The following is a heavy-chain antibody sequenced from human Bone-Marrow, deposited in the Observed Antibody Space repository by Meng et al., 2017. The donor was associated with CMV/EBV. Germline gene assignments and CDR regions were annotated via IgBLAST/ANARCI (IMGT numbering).Heavy chain of an antibody. J-gene: IGHJ5*02. CDR1: GFTFHNYG. CDR2: IRYDGSRT. Sequence: GGSLRLSCAASGFTFHNYGMHWIRQAPGKELEWVTFIRYDGSRTSYADSVKGRFTISRDNSKNTLYMQMNSLRVEDMDVYFCAKDPLWRDDFWVGPPFDPWGQGTLVTVSS. V-gene: IGHV3-30*02. D-gene: IGHD3-3*01. CDR3: AKDPLWRDDFWVGPPFDP.